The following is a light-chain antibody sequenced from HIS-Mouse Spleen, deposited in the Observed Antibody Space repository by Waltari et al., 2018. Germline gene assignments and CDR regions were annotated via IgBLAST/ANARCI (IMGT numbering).Light chain of an antibody. V-gene: IGLV1-51*01. CDR2: DNN. J-gene: IGLJ3*02. CDR1: SSNIGNNY. CDR3: GTWDSSLSAWV. Sequence: QSVLTQPPSVSAAPGQKVTISCSGSSSNIGNNYVSWYQQLPGTAPKPLNYDNNRRPSGIPDRFSGSKSGTSATLGITGLQTGDEADYYCGTWDSSLSAWVFGGGTKLTVL.